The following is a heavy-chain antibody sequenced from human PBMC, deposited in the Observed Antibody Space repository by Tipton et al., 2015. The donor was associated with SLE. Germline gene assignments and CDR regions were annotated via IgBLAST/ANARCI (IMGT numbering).Heavy chain of an antibody. CDR1: GGSITSYY. V-gene: IGHV4-59*12. J-gene: IGHJ3*02. CDR3: ARDASVDIDAFDI. D-gene: IGHD5-12*01. CDR2: VYYSGTS. Sequence: TLSLTCTVSGGSITSYYWSWIRQPPGKGLEWIGFVYYSGTSGYNASLKSRITMSVDTSKNQFSLKLSSVTAADTAVYYCARDASVDIDAFDIWGQGTMVTVSS.